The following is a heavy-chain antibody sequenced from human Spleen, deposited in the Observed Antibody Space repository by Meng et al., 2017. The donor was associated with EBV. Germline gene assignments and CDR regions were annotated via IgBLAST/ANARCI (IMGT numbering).Heavy chain of an antibody. CDR3: ARLGDYGEYFFDY. D-gene: IGHD4-17*01. CDR1: GGSITHINSY. V-gene: IGHV4-39*01. CDR2: IYKRGAT. J-gene: IGHJ4*02. Sequence: QVALPESVSGPVQPSATLSLVCAGSGGSITHINSYWAVIRQPPGKRLEWLGRIYKRGATYHNPSLKSRVTISVDTLKNQFFLKLNSVTAADTAVYYCARLGDYGEYFFDYWGLGTLVTVSS.